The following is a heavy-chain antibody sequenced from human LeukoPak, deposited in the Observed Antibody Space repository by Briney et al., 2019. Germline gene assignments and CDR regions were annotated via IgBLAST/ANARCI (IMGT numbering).Heavy chain of an antibody. CDR3: AELGITMIGGV. CDR1: GFTFSNYA. V-gene: IGHV3-23*01. D-gene: IGHD3-10*02. Sequence: GGSLRLSCAASGFTFSNYAMSWVRQAPGKGLEWVSGISGSGGSTYCTDSVKGRFTISRDNSKKTLYLQMNSLRAEDTAVYYCAELGITMIGGVWGKGTTVTISS. CDR2: ISGSGGST. J-gene: IGHJ6*04.